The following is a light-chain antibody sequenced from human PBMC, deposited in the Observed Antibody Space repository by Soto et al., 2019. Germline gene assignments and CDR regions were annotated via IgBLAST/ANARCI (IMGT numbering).Light chain of an antibody. Sequence: DIQMTQSPSTLSASVGDRVTITCRASQRFSTWLAWYQQKPGKAPKLLIYKASSLEGGVPSRFSGSGSGTEFNITISSLQPDDVATYYCQQYNTYPLTFGGGTTVDIK. CDR2: KAS. J-gene: IGKJ4*02. CDR3: QQYNTYPLT. V-gene: IGKV1-5*03. CDR1: QRFSTW.